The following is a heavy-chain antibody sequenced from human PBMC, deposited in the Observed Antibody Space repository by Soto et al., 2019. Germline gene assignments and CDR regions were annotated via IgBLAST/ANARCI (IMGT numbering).Heavy chain of an antibody. V-gene: IGHV3-30-3*01. Sequence: QVQLVESGGGVVQPGRSLRLSCAASGFTFSSYAMHWVRQAPGKGLEWVAVISYDGSNKYYADSVKGRFTISRDNSKNTLYLQMISLRAEDTAVYYCARLCDSSGYYHERNFDYWGQGTLVTVSS. D-gene: IGHD3-22*01. CDR2: ISYDGSNK. CDR3: ARLCDSSGYYHERNFDY. J-gene: IGHJ4*02. CDR1: GFTFSSYA.